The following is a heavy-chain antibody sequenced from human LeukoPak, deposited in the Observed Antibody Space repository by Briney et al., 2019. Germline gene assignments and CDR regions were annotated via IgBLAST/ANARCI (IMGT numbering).Heavy chain of an antibody. CDR3: ARDLGVVVAADYFDY. D-gene: IGHD2-15*01. J-gene: IGHJ4*02. CDR1: GYTFTSYG. CDR2: ICAYNGNT. V-gene: IGHV1-18*04. Sequence: ASVKVSCTASGYTFTSYGISWVRQAPGQGLEWMGWICAYNGNTNYAQKLQGRVTMTTDTSTGTAYMELRSLRSDDTAVYYCARDLGVVVAADYFDYWGQGTLVTVSS.